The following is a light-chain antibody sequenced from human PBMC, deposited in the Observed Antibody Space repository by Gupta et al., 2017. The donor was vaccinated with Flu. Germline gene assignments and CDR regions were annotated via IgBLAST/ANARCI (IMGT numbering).Light chain of an antibody. V-gene: IGLV2-11*01. Sequence: QSALTQPRSASGSAGQSVTISCTGTSSDVGAWGFVSWYQQHPGRAPKAIIYDVDRRPSGVPDRFSGAKVGNTASLTISGLQADDEADYYCYSYAGTYTFVFGGGTRLTVL. J-gene: IGLJ2*01. CDR1: SSDVGAWGF. CDR2: DVD. CDR3: YSYAGTYTFV.